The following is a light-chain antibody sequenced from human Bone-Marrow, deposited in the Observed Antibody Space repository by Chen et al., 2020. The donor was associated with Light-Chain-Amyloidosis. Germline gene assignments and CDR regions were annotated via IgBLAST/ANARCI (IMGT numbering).Light chain of an antibody. CDR3: QVWDRSSDRPV. V-gene: IGLV3-21*02. J-gene: IGLJ3*02. CDR1: KLGSTS. Sequence: SYVLTQPSSVSVAPGQTATIACGGNKLGSTSVHWYQQTPGQAPLLVVYDDSDRPSGIPERWSGSNSGNTATLTISRVEAGDEADYYCQVWDRSSDRPVFGGGTKLTVL. CDR2: DDS.